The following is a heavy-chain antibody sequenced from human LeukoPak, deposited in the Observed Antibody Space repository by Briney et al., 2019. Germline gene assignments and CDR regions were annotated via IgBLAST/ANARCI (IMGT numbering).Heavy chain of an antibody. CDR1: GYTFTSYG. V-gene: IGHV1-18*01. CDR3: ARGFHRSSWYSFDY. D-gene: IGHD6-13*01. Sequence: ASVKVSCKASGYTFTSYGISWVRQAPGQGLEWMRWISAYNGNTNYAQKLQGRVTMTTDTSTSTAYMELRSLRSDDTAVYYCARGFHRSSWYSFDYWGQGTLVTVSS. J-gene: IGHJ4*02. CDR2: ISAYNGNT.